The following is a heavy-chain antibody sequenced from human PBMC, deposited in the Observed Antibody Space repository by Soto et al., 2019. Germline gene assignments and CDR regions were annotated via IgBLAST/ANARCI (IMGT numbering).Heavy chain of an antibody. CDR3: ARGMYSSSWYSDYYYYGMDV. V-gene: IGHV4-59*01. CDR2: IYYSGST. D-gene: IGHD6-13*01. Sequence: SETLSLTCTVSGGSISSYYWSWIRQPPGKGLEWIGYIYYSGSTNYNPSLKSRVTISVDTSKNQFSLKLGSVTAADTAVYYCARGMYSSSWYSDYYYYGMDVWGQGTTVTVSS. CDR1: GGSISSYY. J-gene: IGHJ6*02.